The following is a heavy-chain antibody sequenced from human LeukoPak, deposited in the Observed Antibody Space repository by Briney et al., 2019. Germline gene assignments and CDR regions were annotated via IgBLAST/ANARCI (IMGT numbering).Heavy chain of an antibody. J-gene: IGHJ4*02. Sequence: ASVKVSCKASGYTFTSYYMHWVRQAPGQGLECMGIINPSGGNTSYAQKFQGRVTMTRDTSTSTVYMELSSLRSEDTAVYYCARGATHRGIWSGYYFDYWGQGTLVTVSS. CDR3: ARGATHRGIWSGYYFDY. D-gene: IGHD3-3*01. V-gene: IGHV1-46*01. CDR2: INPSGGNT. CDR1: GYTFTSYY.